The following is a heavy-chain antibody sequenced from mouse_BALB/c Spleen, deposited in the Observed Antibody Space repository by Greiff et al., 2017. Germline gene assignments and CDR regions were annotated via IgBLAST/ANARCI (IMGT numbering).Heavy chain of an antibody. CDR2: ISSGGST. J-gene: IGHJ4*01. Sequence: EVHLVESGGGLVKPGGSLKLSCAASGFTFSSYAMSWVRQTPEKRLEWVASISSGGSTYYPDSVKGRFTISRDNARNILYLQMSSLRSEDTAMYYCARASTVVATEAMDYWGQGTSVTVSS. V-gene: IGHV5-6-5*01. D-gene: IGHD1-1*01. CDR3: ARASTVVATEAMDY. CDR1: GFTFSSYA.